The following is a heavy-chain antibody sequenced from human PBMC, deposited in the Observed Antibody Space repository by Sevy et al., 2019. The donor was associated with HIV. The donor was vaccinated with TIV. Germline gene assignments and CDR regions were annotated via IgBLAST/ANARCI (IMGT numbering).Heavy chain of an antibody. J-gene: IGHJ6*02. Sequence: GGSLRLSCAASGFTFSSYAMHWVRQAPGKGLEWVAVISYDGSNKYYADSVKGRFTISRDNSKNTLYLQMNSLRAEDTAVYYCARGERWYSYYGMDVWDQGTTVTVS. CDR1: GFTFSSYA. CDR3: ARGERWYSYYGMDV. D-gene: IGHD2-15*01. CDR2: ISYDGSNK. V-gene: IGHV3-30-3*01.